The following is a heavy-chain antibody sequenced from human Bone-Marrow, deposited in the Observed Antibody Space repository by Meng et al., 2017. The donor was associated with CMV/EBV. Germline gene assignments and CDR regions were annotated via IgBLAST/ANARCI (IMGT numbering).Heavy chain of an antibody. CDR3: AREPRLELRGWTVDYYYGMDV. V-gene: IGHV1-18*01. D-gene: IGHD1-7*01. J-gene: IGHJ6*02. CDR1: GYTFTSYG. CDR2: ISAYNGNT. Sequence: ASVKVSCKASGYTFTSYGISWVRQAPGQGLEWMGWISAYNGNTNYAQKLQGRVTMTTDTSTSTAYMELRSLRSDDTAVYYCAREPRLELRGWTVDYYYGMDVWGQGTTVTASS.